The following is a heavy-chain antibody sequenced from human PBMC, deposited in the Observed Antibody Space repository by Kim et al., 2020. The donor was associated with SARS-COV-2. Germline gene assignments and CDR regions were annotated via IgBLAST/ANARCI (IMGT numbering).Heavy chain of an antibody. Sequence: SETLSLTCAVYGGSFSGYYWSWIRQPPGKGLEWIGEINHSGSTIYNPSLKSRVTISVDTSKNQFSLKLSSVTAADTAVYYCARGRNWNGRWFDPWGQGT. CDR3: ARGRNWNGRWFDP. V-gene: IGHV4-34*01. J-gene: IGHJ5*02. CDR2: INHSGST. CDR1: GGSFSGYY. D-gene: IGHD1-1*01.